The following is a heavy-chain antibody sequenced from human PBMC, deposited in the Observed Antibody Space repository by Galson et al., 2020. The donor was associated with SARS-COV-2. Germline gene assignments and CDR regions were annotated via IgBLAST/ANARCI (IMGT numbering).Heavy chain of an antibody. Sequence: SETLSLTCTVSGGSISSSSYYWGWIRQPPGKGLEWIGNIYYSGSTYNNTSLRSRVTISVDTSKNQFSLKLNSVTAAHTAVYYCAKPPSITARYWYFDLCGRVTLVTVSS. CDR1: GGSISSSSYY. D-gene: IGHD6-6*01. CDR2: IYYSGST. V-gene: IGHV4-39*01. J-gene: IGHJ2*01. CDR3: AKPPSITARYWYFDL.